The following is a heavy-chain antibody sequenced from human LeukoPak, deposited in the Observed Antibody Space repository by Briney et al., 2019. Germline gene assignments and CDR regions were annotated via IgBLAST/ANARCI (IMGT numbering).Heavy chain of an antibody. D-gene: IGHD6-6*01. J-gene: IGHJ4*02. CDR2: ISTDGRTT. CDR1: GFTFSSYW. Sequence: GGSVRLSCAASGFTFSSYWMHWVRQAPGKGLVWVSRISTDGRTTSYADSLKGRFTISRDNAKNTLYLQMNSLRAEDTAVYYCAREEASSAAIDHWGQGTMVTVSS. V-gene: IGHV3-74*01. CDR3: AREEASSAAIDH.